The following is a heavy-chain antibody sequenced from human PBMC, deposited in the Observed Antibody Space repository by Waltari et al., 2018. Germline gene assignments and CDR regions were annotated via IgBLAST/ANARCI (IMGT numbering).Heavy chain of an antibody. CDR3: ARGFGSQWLSLGLGGSYFDY. CDR2: IIPIFGTA. J-gene: IGHJ4*02. CDR1: GGTFSSYA. Sequence: QVQLVQSGAEVKKPGSSVKVSCKASGGTFSSYAISWVRQAPGQGLEWMGRIIPIFGTANYAQKFQGRVTITADKSTSTAYMELSSLRSEDTAVYYCARGFGSQWLSLGLGGSYFDYWGQGTLVTVSS. D-gene: IGHD3-22*01. V-gene: IGHV1-69*08.